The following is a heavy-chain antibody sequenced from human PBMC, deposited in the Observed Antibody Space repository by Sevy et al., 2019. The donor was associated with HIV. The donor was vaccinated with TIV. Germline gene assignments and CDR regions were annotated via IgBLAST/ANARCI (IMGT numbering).Heavy chain of an antibody. CDR3: AREGCTRAHDY. J-gene: IGHJ4*02. CDR1: GFAFYDYS. D-gene: IGHD2-8*01. V-gene: IGHV3-23*01. Sequence: GGSLRLSCAASGFAFYDYSMSWIRQAPGKGLEWVATLSCGCGKINYADSVKGRFTISRDNSKNSFYLQMDTVRVEDTDLYYCAREGCTRAHDYWGQGTRVTVSS. CDR2: LSCGCGKI.